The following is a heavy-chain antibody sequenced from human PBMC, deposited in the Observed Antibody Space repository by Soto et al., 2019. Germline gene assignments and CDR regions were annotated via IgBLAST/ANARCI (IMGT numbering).Heavy chain of an antibody. V-gene: IGHV4-30-2*01. D-gene: IGHD6-13*01. Sequence: PSETLSLTCTVSGGSINSGGYSWTWIRQPPGKGLEWIGFIYHTGTTYYNPSLKSRVTISVDRSKNQFSLKLSSVTAADTAVYYCARAAMGGSSWPFDYWGQGTLVTVSS. CDR1: GGSINSGGYS. CDR2: IYHTGTT. J-gene: IGHJ4*02. CDR3: ARAAMGGSSWPFDY.